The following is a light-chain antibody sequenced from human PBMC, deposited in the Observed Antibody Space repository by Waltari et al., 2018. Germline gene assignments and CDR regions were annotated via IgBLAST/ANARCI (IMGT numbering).Light chain of an antibody. J-gene: IGKJ1*01. V-gene: IGKV3-11*01. CDR3: QNHERLPAT. CDR2: AAS. Sequence: GERATLAGRASQSVSRYLAWYQQRPGQAPRLLIYAASTRATGIPDRFSGSGYGTDFTLTISRLEPEDFAVYYCQNHERLPATFGQGTKVEIK. CDR1: QSVSRY.